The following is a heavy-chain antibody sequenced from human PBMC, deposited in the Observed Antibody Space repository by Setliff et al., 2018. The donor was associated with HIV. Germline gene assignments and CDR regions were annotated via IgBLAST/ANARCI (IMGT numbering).Heavy chain of an antibody. D-gene: IGHD3-3*01. J-gene: IGHJ4*02. Sequence: PLETLSLTCTVSGASVSSNGYYWGWIRQPPGKGLEWIGSIYVSATTTHYNPPLKSRVRMSVDTSKNQFSLKLTSVTASDTAVYYCARGNNDLESFDYWGQGALVTVSS. V-gene: IGHV4-39*02. CDR1: GASVSSNGYY. CDR3: ARGNNDLESFDY. CDR2: IYVSATTT.